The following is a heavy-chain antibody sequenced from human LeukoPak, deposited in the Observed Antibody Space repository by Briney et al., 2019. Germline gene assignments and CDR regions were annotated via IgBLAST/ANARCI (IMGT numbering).Heavy chain of an antibody. J-gene: IGHJ6*03. CDR2: IYTSGST. D-gene: IGHD4-17*01. CDR3: AREGYGVYYYYYMDV. Sequence: PSETLSLTCTVSGGSISSGSYYWSWIRQPAGKGLEWIGRIYTSGSTNYNPSLKSRVTISVDTSKNQFSLKLSSVTAADTAVYYCAREGYGVYYYYYMDVWGKGTTVTVSS. CDR1: GGSISSGSYY. V-gene: IGHV4-61*02.